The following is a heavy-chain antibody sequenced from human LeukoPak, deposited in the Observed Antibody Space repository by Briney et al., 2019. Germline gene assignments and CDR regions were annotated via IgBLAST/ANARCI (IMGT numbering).Heavy chain of an antibody. V-gene: IGHV4-34*01. CDR1: GGSFSSYY. CDR3: ARGLGYCSGARCYGALKFDY. Sequence: SETLSLTCAVYGGSFSSYYWSWIRQPPGKGLEWIGEINHSGSTNYNPSLKSRVTISVDTSKNQFSLKLSSVTAADTAVYYCARGLGYCSGARCYGALKFDYWGQGTLVTVSS. CDR2: INHSGST. J-gene: IGHJ4*02. D-gene: IGHD2-15*01.